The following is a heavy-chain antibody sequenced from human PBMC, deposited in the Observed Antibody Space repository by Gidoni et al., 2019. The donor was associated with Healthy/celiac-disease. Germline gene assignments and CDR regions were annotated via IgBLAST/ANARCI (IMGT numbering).Heavy chain of an antibody. V-gene: IGHV3-9*01. D-gene: IGHD2-21*02. Sequence: EVQLVESGGGLVQPGRSLRLSCAAYGFTFDDYAMHWVRQAPGKGLEWVSGIRWNSGSIGYADSVTGRFTISRDNAKNSLYLQMNSLRAEDTALYYCAKAGPLAYCGGDCYGAFDIWGQGTMVTVSS. CDR1: GFTFDDYA. CDR3: AKAGPLAYCGGDCYGAFDI. CDR2: IRWNSGSI. J-gene: IGHJ3*02.